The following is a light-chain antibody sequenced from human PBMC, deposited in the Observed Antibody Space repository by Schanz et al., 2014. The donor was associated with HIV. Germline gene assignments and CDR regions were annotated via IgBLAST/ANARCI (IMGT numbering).Light chain of an antibody. CDR3: CSYVGSSTFEGV. J-gene: IGLJ3*02. Sequence: QSALTQPASVSGSPGQSITISCTGTSSDIGNSNLVSWYQQHPGKAPKLMIYDVTKRPSGVPARFSGSKSGNTASLTVSGLQADDEADYYCCSYVGSSTFEGVFGGGTKLTVL. V-gene: IGLV2-23*02. CDR1: SSDIGNSNL. CDR2: DVT.